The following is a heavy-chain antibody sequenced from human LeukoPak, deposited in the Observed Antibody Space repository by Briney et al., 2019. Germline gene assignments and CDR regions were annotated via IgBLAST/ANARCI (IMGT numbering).Heavy chain of an antibody. J-gene: IGHJ5*02. CDR3: ARGLAEYSSSCVWFDP. D-gene: IGHD6-6*01. CDR1: VGSISSSSYY. V-gene: IGHV4-39*01. Sequence: SETPSLTCIVSVGSISSSSYYRGWIRQPPGKGLEWLGSIYYSDSTYYNPSLKSRVTISVDTSKNQFSLKLSSVTAADTAVYYCARGLAEYSSSCVWFDPWGQGTLVTVSS. CDR2: IYYSDST.